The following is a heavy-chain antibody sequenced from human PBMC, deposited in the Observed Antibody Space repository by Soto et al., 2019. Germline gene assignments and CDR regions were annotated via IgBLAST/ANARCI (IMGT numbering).Heavy chain of an antibody. V-gene: IGHV3-11*06. CDR2: ISSSSSYT. CDR1: GFTFSDYY. Sequence: PGGSLRLSCAASGFTFSDYYMSWIRQAPGKGLEWVSYISSSSSYTNYADSVKGRFTISRDNAKNSLYLQMNSLRAEDTAVYYCASFSGYSSIFDYWGQGTLVTVSS. CDR3: ASFSGYSSIFDY. J-gene: IGHJ4*02. D-gene: IGHD3-22*01.